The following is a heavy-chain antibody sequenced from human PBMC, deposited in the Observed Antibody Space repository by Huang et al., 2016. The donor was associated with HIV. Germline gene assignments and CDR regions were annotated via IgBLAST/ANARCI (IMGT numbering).Heavy chain of an antibody. J-gene: IGHJ4*02. Sequence: SGSGSSTYYADSVKGRFTISRDNSKNTLYLQMKRLRVEDTAIYYCAKGSGRSLTGPKYQYYFDYWGQGTLVTVSS. D-gene: IGHD3-3*01. CDR3: AKGSGRSLTGPKYQYYFDY. CDR2: SGSGSST. V-gene: IGHV3-23*01.